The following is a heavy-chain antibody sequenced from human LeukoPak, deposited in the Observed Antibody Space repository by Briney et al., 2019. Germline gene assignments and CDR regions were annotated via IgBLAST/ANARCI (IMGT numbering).Heavy chain of an antibody. CDR2: IYHSGST. CDR3: ARAVGATTHYYYYMDV. V-gene: IGHV4-38-2*02. D-gene: IGHD1-26*01. CDR1: GYSISSGYY. Sequence: PSETLSLTCTVSGYSISSGYYWGWIRQPPGKGLEWIGSIYHSGSTYYNPSLKSRVTISVDTSKNQFSLKLSSVTAADTAVYCCARAVGATTHYYYYMDVWGKGTTVTISS. J-gene: IGHJ6*03.